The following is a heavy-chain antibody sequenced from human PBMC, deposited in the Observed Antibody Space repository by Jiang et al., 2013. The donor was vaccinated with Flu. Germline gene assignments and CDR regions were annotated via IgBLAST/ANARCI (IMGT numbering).Heavy chain of an antibody. CDR2: ISRGSDSR. CDR1: GFPFSSYS. CDR3: ARDREHDFWSDYPKRWYFDL. D-gene: IGHD3-3*01. V-gene: IGHV3-48*01. Sequence: VQLVESGGGLAQPGKSLRLSCAASGFPFSSYSMNWVRQAPGKGPELISYISRGSDSRYYADSVKGRFTISRDNAKNLLSLQMNSLRVEDTAIYYCARDREHDFWSDYPKRWYFDLWGRGT. J-gene: IGHJ2*01.